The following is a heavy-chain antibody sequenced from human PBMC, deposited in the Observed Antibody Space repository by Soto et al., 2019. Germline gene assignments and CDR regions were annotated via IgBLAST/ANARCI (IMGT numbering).Heavy chain of an antibody. J-gene: IGHJ4*02. D-gene: IGHD1-26*01. CDR3: ARHGYGPGSWGYY. Sequence: EVQLVQSGAEVKKPGESLKISCRGSGYTFTSYWIAWVRQMPGKGLEWMGIIYPGDSDTRYSPSFQGQVTISADKSISTAYLQWSSLQASDSAMYYCARHGYGPGSWGYYWGQGTLVTVSS. V-gene: IGHV5-51*01. CDR2: IYPGDSDT. CDR1: GYTFTSYW.